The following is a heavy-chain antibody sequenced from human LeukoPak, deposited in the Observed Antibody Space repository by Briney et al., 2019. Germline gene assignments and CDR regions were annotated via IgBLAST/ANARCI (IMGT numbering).Heavy chain of an antibody. CDR2: ISDSGGST. D-gene: IGHD3-10*01. J-gene: IGHJ6*02. CDR1: GFTFSNYA. CDR3: AKVPYSDYGSGRPPFMDV. V-gene: IGHV3-23*01. Sequence: GGSLRLSCAASGFTFSNYAMSGVRQAPGKGLERLSTISDSGGSTYYADSVKGRFTISRDNSKNTLYLQMNSLRAEDTAIHYCAKVPYSDYGSGRPPFMDVWGQGTTVAVSS.